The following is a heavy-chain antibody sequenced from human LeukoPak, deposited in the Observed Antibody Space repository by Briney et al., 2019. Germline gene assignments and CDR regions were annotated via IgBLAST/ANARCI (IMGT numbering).Heavy chain of an antibody. CDR3: AREGPTEGPITIFGVGGFDI. CDR2: IWYDGSNK. J-gene: IGHJ3*02. Sequence: GRSLRLSCAASGFTFSSYGMHWVRQAPGKGLEWVAVIWYDGSNKYYADSVKGRFTISRDNSKNTLYLQMNSLRAEDTAVYYCAREGPTEGPITIFGVGGFDIWGQGTMGTVSS. D-gene: IGHD3-3*01. CDR1: GFTFSSYG. V-gene: IGHV3-33*01.